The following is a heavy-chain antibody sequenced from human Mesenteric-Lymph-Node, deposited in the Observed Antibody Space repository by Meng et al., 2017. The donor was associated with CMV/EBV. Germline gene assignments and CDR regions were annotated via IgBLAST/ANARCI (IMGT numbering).Heavy chain of an antibody. Sequence: EGSLRLSCAASGITVSDNYMSWVRQAQGKGLEWVSVIYSGGSTYYADSVKGRFTISRDNSNNTLYLQMNSLRAEDTAVYYCARELRNSNYRYHFDYWGQGTLVTVSS. CDR3: ARELRNSNYRYHFDY. V-gene: IGHV3-66*02. CDR2: IYSGGST. D-gene: IGHD4-11*01. J-gene: IGHJ4*02. CDR1: GITVSDNY.